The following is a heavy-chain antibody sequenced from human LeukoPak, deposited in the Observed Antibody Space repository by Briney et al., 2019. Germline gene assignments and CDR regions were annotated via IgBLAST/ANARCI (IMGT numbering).Heavy chain of an antibody. CDR2: ISGSGGST. D-gene: IGHD3-10*01. V-gene: IGHV3-23*01. CDR1: GFTFSSYA. Sequence: GGSLRLSCAASGFTFSSYAMSWVRQAPGKGLEWVSAISGSGGSTYYADSVRGRFTISRDNSKNTLYLQMNSLRAEDTAVYYYAKDRARGVITVPFDYWGQGTLVTVSS. J-gene: IGHJ4*02. CDR3: AKDRARGVITVPFDY.